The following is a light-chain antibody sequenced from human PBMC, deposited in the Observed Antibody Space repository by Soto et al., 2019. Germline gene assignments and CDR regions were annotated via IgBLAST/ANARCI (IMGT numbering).Light chain of an antibody. Sequence: QSALSQPASVCGSPGQSITISCTGNSSDGGGFEYVSWYQHQPGKAPKLIIYDVTKRPSGVSNRLSGSKSGNTACLTISGIQAEDEGDYYCGSITRSSTTVFGSGTKVTVL. CDR3: GSITRSSTTV. J-gene: IGLJ1*01. V-gene: IGLV2-14*01. CDR1: SSDGGGFEY. CDR2: DVT.